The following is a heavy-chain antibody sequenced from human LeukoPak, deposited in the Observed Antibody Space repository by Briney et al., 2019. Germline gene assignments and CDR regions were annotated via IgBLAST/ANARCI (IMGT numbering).Heavy chain of an antibody. D-gene: IGHD1-1*01. Sequence: GGSLRLSCAASGFTFSSYGMHWVRQAPGKGLEWVAFIRYDGSNKYYADSVKGRFTISRDNSKNTLYLQTNSLRAEDTAVYYRAKDSTGTPGFDYWGQGTLVTVSS. CDR2: IRYDGSNK. V-gene: IGHV3-30*02. J-gene: IGHJ4*02. CDR3: AKDSTGTPGFDY. CDR1: GFTFSSYG.